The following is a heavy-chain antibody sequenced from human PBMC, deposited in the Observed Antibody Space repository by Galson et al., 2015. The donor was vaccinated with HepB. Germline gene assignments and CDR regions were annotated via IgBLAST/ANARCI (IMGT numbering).Heavy chain of an antibody. CDR3: ARGTSTYYYAKYYFDY. Sequence: TLSLTCTVSGGSISSGGYYWSWIRQHPGKGLEWIGYIYYSGSTYYNPSLKSRVTISVDTSKNQFSLKLSSVTAADTAVYYCARGTSTYYYAKYYFDYWGQGTLVTVSS. V-gene: IGHV4-31*03. CDR2: IYYSGST. CDR1: GGSISSGGYY. D-gene: IGHD3-10*01. J-gene: IGHJ4*02.